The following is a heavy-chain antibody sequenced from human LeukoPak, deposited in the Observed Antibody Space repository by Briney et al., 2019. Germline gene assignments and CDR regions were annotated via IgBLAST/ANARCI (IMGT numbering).Heavy chain of an antibody. J-gene: IGHJ3*02. CDR3: ARDMGYCSGGSCPDAFDI. V-gene: IGHV3-21*01. CDR1: GFTFSSYS. D-gene: IGHD2-15*01. CDR2: ISSSSSYI. Sequence: PGGSLRLSCAASGFTFSSYSMNWVRQAPGKGLEWVSSISSSSSYIYYAGSVKGRFTISRDNAKNSLYLQMNSLRAEDTAVYYCARDMGYCSGGSCPDAFDIWGQGTMVTVSS.